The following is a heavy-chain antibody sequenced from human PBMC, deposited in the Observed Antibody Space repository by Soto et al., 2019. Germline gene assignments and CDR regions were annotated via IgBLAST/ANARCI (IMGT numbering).Heavy chain of an antibody. Sequence: QVQLVQSGAEVKKPGSSVRVSCQASGGTFSGYAITWVRQAPGQGLEWMGGIIPILRTPRYAQRFQGRLTNTADESTTTASLELSSLRSGDTAIYYCATSSDYYDTSGYTAPFDYWGQGTLVTVSS. D-gene: IGHD3-22*01. CDR3: ATSSDYYDTSGYTAPFDY. J-gene: IGHJ4*02. V-gene: IGHV1-69*01. CDR1: GGTFSGYA. CDR2: IIPILRTP.